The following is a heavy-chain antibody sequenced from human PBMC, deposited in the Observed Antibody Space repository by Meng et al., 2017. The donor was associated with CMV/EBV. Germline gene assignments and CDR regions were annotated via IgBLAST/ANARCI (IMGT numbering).Heavy chain of an antibody. CDR1: GYTFTSNG. V-gene: IGHV1-18*01. Sequence: QVQLVRSGAEVKGPGASVKVSCKASGYTFTSNGISWVRQAPGQGLEWMGWISAYNGNTNYAQKLQGRVTMTTDTSTSTAYMELRSLRSDDTAVYYCAAYPQTMVRGVALWGAFDYWGQGTLVTVSS. CDR2: ISAYNGNT. J-gene: IGHJ4*02. D-gene: IGHD3-10*01. CDR3: AAYPQTMVRGVALWGAFDY.